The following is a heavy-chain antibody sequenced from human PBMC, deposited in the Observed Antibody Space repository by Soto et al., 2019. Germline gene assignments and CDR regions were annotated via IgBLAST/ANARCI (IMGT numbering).Heavy chain of an antibody. CDR3: ARGNVVPLDY. CDR2: IYHSGST. J-gene: IGHJ4*02. Sequence: SETLCLTCAVSGGSISSGGYSWSWIRQPPGKGLEWIGYIYHSGSTYYNPSLKSRVTISVDRSKNQFSLKLSSVTAADTAVYYCARGNVVPLDYWGQGTLVTVSS. D-gene: IGHD2-21*01. V-gene: IGHV4-30-2*01. CDR1: GGSISSGGYS.